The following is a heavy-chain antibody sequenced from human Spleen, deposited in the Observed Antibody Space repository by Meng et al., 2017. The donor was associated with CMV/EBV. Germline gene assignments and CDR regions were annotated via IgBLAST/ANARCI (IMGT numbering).Heavy chain of an antibody. CDR1: GFTFSSSG. V-gene: IGHV3-23*01. J-gene: IGHJ4*02. D-gene: IGHD2-2*01. CDR2: ISGSGFRGSGGDT. CDR3: VKPTSVHLQTCSTGSCYRDDY. Sequence: GGSLRLSCAASGFTFSSSGMTWVRQGPGKGLEWVSGISGSGFRGSGGDTYYADSVKGRFTISKDNSKNTLYLQMNSLRADDTAVYYCVKPTSVHLQTCSTGSCYRDDYWGQGTLVTVSS.